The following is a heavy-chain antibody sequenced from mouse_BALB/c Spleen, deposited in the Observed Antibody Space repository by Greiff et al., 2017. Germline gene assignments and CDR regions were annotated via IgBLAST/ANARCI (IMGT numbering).Heavy chain of an antibody. CDR3: ARGGLLDY. CDR2: ISDGGSYT. D-gene: IGHD3-1*01. Sequence: EVKLMESGGGLVKPGGSLKLSCAASGFTFSDYYMYWVRQTPEKRLEWVATISDGGSYTYYPDSVKGRFTISRDNAKNNLYLQMSSLKSEDTAMYYCARGGLLDYWGQGTTLTVSS. CDR1: GFTFSDYY. V-gene: IGHV5-4*02. J-gene: IGHJ2*01.